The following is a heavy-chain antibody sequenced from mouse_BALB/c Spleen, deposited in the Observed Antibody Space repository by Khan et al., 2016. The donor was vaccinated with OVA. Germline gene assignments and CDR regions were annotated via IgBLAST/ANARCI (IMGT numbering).Heavy chain of an antibody. D-gene: IGHD1-1*01. V-gene: IGHV5-17*02. CDR3: ARDYGTYCDV. Sequence: EVELVESGGGLVQPGGSRKLSCAASGFTFSSFGMHWVRQAPEKGLEWVAYISSGSSTIYYADTVKGRFTISRDNPKNTLFLQMTSLRSEDTAMYYCARDYGTYCDVWGAGTTVTVSS. J-gene: IGHJ1*01. CDR1: GFTFSSFG. CDR2: ISSGSSTI.